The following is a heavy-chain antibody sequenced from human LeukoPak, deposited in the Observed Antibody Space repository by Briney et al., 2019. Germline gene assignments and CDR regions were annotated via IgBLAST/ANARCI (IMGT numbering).Heavy chain of an antibody. CDR3: ARGLGVVPAAIDY. Sequence: ASVTVSCKASGYTFTSYDINWVRQAPGQGLEGMGWMNPNSGNTGYAQKFQGRVTMTRNTSISTAYMELSSLRSEDTAVYYCARGLGVVPAAIDYWGQGTLVTVSS. CDR1: GYTFTSYD. CDR2: MNPNSGNT. V-gene: IGHV1-8*01. D-gene: IGHD2-2*01. J-gene: IGHJ4*02.